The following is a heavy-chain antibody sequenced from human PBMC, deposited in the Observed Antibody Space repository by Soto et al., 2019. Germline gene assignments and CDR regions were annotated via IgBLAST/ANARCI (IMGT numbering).Heavy chain of an antibody. CDR3: ATHGDYVAFDI. D-gene: IGHD4-17*01. CDR2: IYYSGST. V-gene: IGHV4-59*01. Sequence: QVQVQESGPGLVKPSETLSLTCTVSGGSISSYYWSWIRQPPGKGLEWIGYIYYSGSTNYNPSLKSRVTISVDTSKNQFSLKLSSVTAADTAVYYCATHGDYVAFDIWGQGTMVTVSS. J-gene: IGHJ3*02. CDR1: GGSISSYY.